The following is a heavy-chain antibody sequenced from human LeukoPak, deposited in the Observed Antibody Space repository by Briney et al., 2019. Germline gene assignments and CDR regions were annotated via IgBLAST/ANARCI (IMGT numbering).Heavy chain of an antibody. CDR3: ARERAGSGYSGHDGGWFDP. CDR1: GGSISSYY. J-gene: IGHJ5*02. D-gene: IGHD5-12*01. Sequence: NPSETLSLTCTVSGGSISSYYWSWIRQPAGKELEWIGRIYSSGSSSFNPSLKSRVTMSVDTSKNQFSLKLSSVTAADTAVYYCARERAGSGYSGHDGGWFDPWGLGTLVTVSS. CDR2: IYSSGSS. V-gene: IGHV4-4*07.